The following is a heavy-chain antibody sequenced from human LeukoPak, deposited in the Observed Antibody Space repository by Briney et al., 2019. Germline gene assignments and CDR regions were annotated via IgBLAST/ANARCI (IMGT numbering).Heavy chain of an antibody. Sequence: GGSLRLSCAASGFTFSSYAMHWVRQAPGKGLEWVAVISYDGSNKYYADSVKGRFTISRDNSKNTLYLQMNSLRAEDTAVYYCAKYSRVVVISPDAFDIWGQGTMVTVSS. CDR2: ISYDGSNK. CDR1: GFTFSSYA. D-gene: IGHD3-22*01. V-gene: IGHV3-30-3*02. J-gene: IGHJ3*02. CDR3: AKYSRVVVISPDAFDI.